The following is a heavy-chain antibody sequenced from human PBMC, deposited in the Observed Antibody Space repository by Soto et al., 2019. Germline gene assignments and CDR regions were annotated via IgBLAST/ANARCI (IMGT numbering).Heavy chain of an antibody. D-gene: IGHD3-16*02. CDR3: AHRRAPYDYIWGSYRYTNPFDY. V-gene: IGHV2-5*02. Sequence: QITLKESGPTLVKPTQTLTLTCTFSGFSLSTSGVGVGWIRQPPGKALEWLALIYWDDDKRYSPSLKSRLTITKDTSKNQVVLTMTNMDPVDTATYYCAHRRAPYDYIWGSYRYTNPFDYWGQGTLVTVS. CDR1: GFSLSTSGVG. CDR2: IYWDDDK. J-gene: IGHJ4*02.